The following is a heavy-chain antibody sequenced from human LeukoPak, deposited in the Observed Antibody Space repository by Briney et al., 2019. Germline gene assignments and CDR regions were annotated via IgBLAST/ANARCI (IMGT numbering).Heavy chain of an antibody. V-gene: IGHV3-64D*09. J-gene: IGHJ4*02. CDR1: GFTFSSYA. D-gene: IGHD3-22*01. CDR2: ISSNGGST. Sequence: GSLRLSCSASGFTFSSYAMHWVRQAPGKGLEYVSAISSNGGSTYYADSVKGRFTISRDNSKNTLYLQMSSLRAEDTAVYYCVKDEGEQDYYDSSGYWDYWGQGTLVTVSS. CDR3: VKDEGEQDYYDSSGYWDY.